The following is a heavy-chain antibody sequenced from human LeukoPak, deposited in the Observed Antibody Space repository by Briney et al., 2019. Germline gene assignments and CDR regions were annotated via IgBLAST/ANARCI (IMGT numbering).Heavy chain of an antibody. V-gene: IGHV4-61*01. J-gene: IGHJ6*03. CDR3: ARGGRYSSGWDYYYYYMDV. D-gene: IGHD6-19*01. CDR1: GYSISSGYY. CDR2: IYYSGST. Sequence: SETLSLTCSVSGYSISSGYYWGWVRQPPGKGLEWIGYIYYSGSTNYNPSLKSRVTISVDTSKNQFSLKLSSVTAADTAVYYCARGGRYSSGWDYYYYYMDVWGKGTTVTVSS.